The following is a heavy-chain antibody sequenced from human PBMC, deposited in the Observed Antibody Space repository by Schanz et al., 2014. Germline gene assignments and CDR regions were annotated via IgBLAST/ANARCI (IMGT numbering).Heavy chain of an antibody. V-gene: IGHV3-23*04. Sequence: EVQLVESGGGLVQPGGSLRLSCAASGFTFSSYSMNWVRQAPGKGLEWVSAISASGGTTYYADSVKGRFTISRDNAENALYLQMNSLRAEDTALYYCVRDELLWFGEVLSLDYWGQGALVTVSS. CDR2: ISASGGTT. D-gene: IGHD3-10*01. CDR3: VRDELLWFGEVLSLDY. CDR1: GFTFSSYS. J-gene: IGHJ4*02.